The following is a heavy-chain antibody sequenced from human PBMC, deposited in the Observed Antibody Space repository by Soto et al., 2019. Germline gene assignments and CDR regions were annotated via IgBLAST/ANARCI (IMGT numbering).Heavy chain of an antibody. Sequence: GESLKISCKGSGFDFNTYWIAWVRQMRGKGPEWMCMIYPDDSETKYSPSFHGQVTLSLDMSISGAYLQWNSLEPFDTPMYYCERNSVSSSLTHFGFLGRLALVTVSS. CDR3: ERNSVSSSLTHFGF. V-gene: IGHV5-51*01. CDR1: GFDFNTYW. D-gene: IGHD2-2*01. J-gene: IGHJ4*02. CDR2: IYPDDSET.